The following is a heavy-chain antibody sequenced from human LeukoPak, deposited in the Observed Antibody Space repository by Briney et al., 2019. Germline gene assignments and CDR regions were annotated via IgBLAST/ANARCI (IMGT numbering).Heavy chain of an antibody. J-gene: IGHJ4*02. D-gene: IGHD4-17*01. CDR1: GFTFDDYA. CDR2: ISWNSGSI. CDR3: AKEHYGDYYFDY. Sequence: PGGSLRLSCAASGFTFDDYAMHWVRQAPGKGLEWVSGISWNSGSIGYADSVKGRFTISRDSAKNSLYLQMNSLRAEDTALYYCAKEHYGDYYFDYWGQGTLVTVSS. V-gene: IGHV3-9*01.